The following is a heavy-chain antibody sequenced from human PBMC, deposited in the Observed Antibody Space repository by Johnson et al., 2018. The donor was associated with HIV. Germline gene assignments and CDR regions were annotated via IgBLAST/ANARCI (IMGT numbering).Heavy chain of an antibody. J-gene: IGHJ3*02. Sequence: EVQLMESGGGLVQPGGSLRLSCAASGFTVSSNYMSWVRQAPEMGLVWVSLVYSGGNTYYADSVRGRSTISIDHAKNTLFLQMDSLRPEDTAVYYCARTVVGSSYDAFDIWGQGTMVTVSS. D-gene: IGHD4-23*01. CDR2: VYSGGNT. CDR1: GFTVSSNY. CDR3: ARTVVGSSYDAFDI. V-gene: IGHV3-66*02.